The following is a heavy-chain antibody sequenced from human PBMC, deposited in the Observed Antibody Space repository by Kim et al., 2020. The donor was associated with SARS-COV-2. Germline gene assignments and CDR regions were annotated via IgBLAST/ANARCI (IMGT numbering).Heavy chain of an antibody. J-gene: IGHJ4*02. V-gene: IGHV3-21*01. CDR1: GFTFSSYS. D-gene: IGHD4-17*01. CDR2: ISSSSSYI. CDR3: ARDMDYGDYVGFLFY. Sequence: GGSLRLSCAASGFTFSSYSMNWVRQAPGKGLEWVSSISSSSSYIYYADSVKGRFTISRDNAKNSLYLQMNSLRAEDTAVYYCARDMDYGDYVGFLFYWGQGTLVTVSS.